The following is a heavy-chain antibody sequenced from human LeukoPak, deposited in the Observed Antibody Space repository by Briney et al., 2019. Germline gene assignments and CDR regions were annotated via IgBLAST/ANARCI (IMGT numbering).Heavy chain of an antibody. V-gene: IGHV3-21*01. D-gene: IGHD6-19*01. Sequence: PGGSLRLSCAASGVTFSSYSMNWVRQAPGKGLEWVSSISSSSSYIYYADSVRGRFTISRDNAKNSLYLQMNSLRAEDTAVYYCARDGLYSSGWYEGDAFDIWGQGTMVTVSS. CDR3: ARDGLYSSGWYEGDAFDI. CDR2: ISSSSSYI. CDR1: GVTFSSYS. J-gene: IGHJ3*02.